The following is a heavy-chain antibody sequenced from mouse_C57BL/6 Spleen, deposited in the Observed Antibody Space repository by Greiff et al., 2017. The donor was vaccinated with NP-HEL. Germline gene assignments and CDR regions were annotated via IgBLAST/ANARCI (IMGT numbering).Heavy chain of an antibody. CDR2: IWSGGST. J-gene: IGHJ4*01. CDR1: GFSLTSYG. D-gene: IGHD2-3*01. CDR3: ASFDGYLYYYAMDD. V-gene: IGHV2-2*01. Sequence: VQLQQSGPGLVQPSQSLSITCTVSGFSLTSYGVHWVRQSPGKGLEWLGVIWSGGSTDYNAAFISRLSISKDNSKSQVFFKMNSLQADDTAIYYCASFDGYLYYYAMDDWGQGTSVTVSS.